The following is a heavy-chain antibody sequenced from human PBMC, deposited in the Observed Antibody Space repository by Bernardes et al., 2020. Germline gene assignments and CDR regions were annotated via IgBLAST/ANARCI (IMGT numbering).Heavy chain of an antibody. J-gene: IGHJ1*01. CDR3: ARDSAYGDDSGH. Sequence: SVKVSCKASGGTFSSYAISWVRQAPGQGLEWMGGIIPIFGTANYAQKFQGRVTITADKSTSTAYMELSSLRSEDTAVYYCARDSAYGDDSGHWGQGTLVTVSS. D-gene: IGHD2-21*02. CDR2: IIPIFGTA. CDR1: GGTFSSYA. V-gene: IGHV1-69*06.